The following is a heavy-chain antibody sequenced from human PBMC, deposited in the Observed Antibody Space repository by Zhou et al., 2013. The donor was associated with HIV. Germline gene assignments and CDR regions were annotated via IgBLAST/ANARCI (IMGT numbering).Heavy chain of an antibody. D-gene: IGHD2-15*01. CDR2: ISAFNGNT. CDR3: ARSGYGRPADY. Sequence: QVQLVQSGAEVKMPGSSAKVSCKASGYTFPSYGISWVRQAPGQGLEWMGWISAFNGNTNYAQKLQGRVTMTTDTSTSTAYMELRSLRSDDTAVYFCARSGYGRPADYWGQGTLVTVSS. J-gene: IGHJ4*02. CDR1: GYTFPSYG. V-gene: IGHV1-18*01.